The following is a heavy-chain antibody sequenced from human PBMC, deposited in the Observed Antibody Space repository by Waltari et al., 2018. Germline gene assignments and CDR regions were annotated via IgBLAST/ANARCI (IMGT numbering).Heavy chain of an antibody. J-gene: IGHJ5*02. CDR2: INSYGDT. V-gene: IGHV4-39*01. CDR3: ARHRSRHEWFDP. Sequence: QLQLQESGPGLVKPPEPLSPTCTAPGDSITAPFYPWGRVRQPPGKGQEWVAFINSYGDTYYNTAPQSRVAISKDTSKNQLALRLNDVSAADTAVYYCARHRSRHEWFDPWGQGILVTVSS. CDR1: GDSITAPFYP.